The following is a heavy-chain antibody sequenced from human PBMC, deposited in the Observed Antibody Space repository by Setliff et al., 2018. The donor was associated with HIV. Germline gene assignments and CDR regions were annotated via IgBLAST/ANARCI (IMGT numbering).Heavy chain of an antibody. J-gene: IGHJ1*01. Sequence: PGESLKISCAASGFTFSSYWMSWVRQAPGKGLEWVANIKQDGSEKYYVDSVKGRFTISRDNAKNSLYLQMNSLRAEDTAVYYCARGPPGEPRLFQHWGQGTLVTVSS. CDR3: ARGPPGEPRLFQH. CDR1: GFTFSSYW. D-gene: IGHD3-10*01. V-gene: IGHV3-7*01. CDR2: IKQDGSEK.